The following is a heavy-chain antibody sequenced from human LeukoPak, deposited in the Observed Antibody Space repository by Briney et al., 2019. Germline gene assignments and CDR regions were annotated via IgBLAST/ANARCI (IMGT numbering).Heavy chain of an antibody. CDR2: IRYNGDNK. CDR3: AKRVVIRSTDYFYYYIHV. Sequence: GSLRLSCAASGFIFSDYGMHWVRQAPGKGLEWVAFIRYNGDNKYYADSVKGRFTVSRDNSQSTLYLQMNSLRVEDTAVYYCAKRVVIRSTDYFYYYIHVWGKGTTVTVSS. CDR1: GFIFSDYG. V-gene: IGHV3-30*02. J-gene: IGHJ6*03. D-gene: IGHD3-3*01.